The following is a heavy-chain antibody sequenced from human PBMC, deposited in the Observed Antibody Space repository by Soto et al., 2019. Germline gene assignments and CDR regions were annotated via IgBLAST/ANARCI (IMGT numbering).Heavy chain of an antibody. V-gene: IGHV3-33*01. CDR3: ASLGDCSGGSCYGAFDY. Sequence: QVQLVESGGGVVQPGRSLRLSCAASGFTFSSYGMHWVRQAPGKGLEWVAVIWYDGSNKYYADSVKGRFTISRDNSKNTLYLQMNSQRAEDTAVYYCASLGDCSGGSCYGAFDYWGQGTLVTVSS. CDR1: GFTFSSYG. J-gene: IGHJ4*02. CDR2: IWYDGSNK. D-gene: IGHD2-15*01.